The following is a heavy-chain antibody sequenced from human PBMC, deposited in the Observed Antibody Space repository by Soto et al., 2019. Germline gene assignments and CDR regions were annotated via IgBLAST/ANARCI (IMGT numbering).Heavy chain of an antibody. Sequence: QVQLQESGPGLVKPSQTLSLTCTVSGGSISSGGHYWSWIRQHPGKGLEWIGYIYYSGSTYYNPSLKSRVTISVDTSKNQFSLKLSSVTAADTAVYYCARAMGGPTVPCDYWGQGTLVTVSS. CDR3: ARAMGGPTVPCDY. D-gene: IGHD4-17*01. CDR2: IYYSGST. CDR1: GGSISSGGHY. V-gene: IGHV4-31*03. J-gene: IGHJ4*02.